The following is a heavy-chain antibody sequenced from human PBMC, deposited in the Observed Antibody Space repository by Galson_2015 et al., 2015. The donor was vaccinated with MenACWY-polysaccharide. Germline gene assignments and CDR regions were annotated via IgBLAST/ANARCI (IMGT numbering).Heavy chain of an antibody. CDR3: AKAYIAVMEDAAYDC. Sequence: SLRLSCAASGFTFSNCAMSWVRQAPGRGLEWVSGISGSGDSTYYADAVKGRLTIYRDNSKNTVYLQMDSLRAEDTALYYCAKAYIAVMEDAAYDCWGQGALVTVSS. CDR1: GFTFSNCA. D-gene: IGHD2-15*01. V-gene: IGHV3-23*01. J-gene: IGHJ4*02. CDR2: ISGSGDST.